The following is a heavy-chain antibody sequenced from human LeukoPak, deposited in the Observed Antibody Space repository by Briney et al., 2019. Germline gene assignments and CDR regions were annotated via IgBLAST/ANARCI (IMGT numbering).Heavy chain of an antibody. CDR2: ISSSSSYI. V-gene: IGHV3-21*01. D-gene: IGHD7-27*01. J-gene: IGHJ6*02. CDR1: GFTFSSYN. CDR3: AREGKTGDLGYYYYGMDV. Sequence: PGGSLRLSCAASGFTFSSYNMNWVRQAPGKGLEWVSSISSSSSYIYYADSVKGRFTISRDNAKNSLYLQMNSLRAEDTAVYYCAREGKTGDLGYYYYGMDVWGQGTTVTVSS.